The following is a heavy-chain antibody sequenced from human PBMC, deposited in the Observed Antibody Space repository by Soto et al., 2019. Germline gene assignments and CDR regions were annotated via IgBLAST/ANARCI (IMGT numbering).Heavy chain of an antibody. CDR1: GYTFTSYD. CDR2: MNPNSGNT. Sequence: ASVKVSCKASGYTFTSYDINWVRQATGQGLEWMGWMNPNSGNTGYAQKFQGRVTMTRNTSISTAYMELSGLRSEDTAVYYCARLTETRLYCSGGSCYFLVDDAFDIWGQGTMVTVSS. D-gene: IGHD2-15*01. CDR3: ARLTETRLYCSGGSCYFLVDDAFDI. J-gene: IGHJ3*02. V-gene: IGHV1-8*01.